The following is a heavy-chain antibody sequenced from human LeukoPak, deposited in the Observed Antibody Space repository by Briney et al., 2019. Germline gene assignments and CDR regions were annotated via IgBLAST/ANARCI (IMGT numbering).Heavy chain of an antibody. V-gene: IGHV4-31*11. CDR2: IYYSGST. CDR3: ARVRTYYYGSGSYYALNFHY. Sequence: SETLSLTCAVSGGSISSGGYYWSCIRQHPGKGLEWFVCIYYSGSTYSNPSLKSRVTISVDTSKNQFSLKLSSLTAADTAVYYCARVRTYYYGSGSYYALNFHYRGQGTLVTVSS. CDR1: GGSISSGGYY. J-gene: IGHJ4*02. D-gene: IGHD3-10*01.